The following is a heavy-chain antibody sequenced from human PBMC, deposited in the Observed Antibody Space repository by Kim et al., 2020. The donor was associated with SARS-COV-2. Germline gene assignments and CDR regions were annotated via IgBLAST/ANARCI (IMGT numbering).Heavy chain of an antibody. J-gene: IGHJ6*01. CDR2: ISTPGNNT. CDR1: GFTFSDYD. D-gene: IGHD2-21*02. V-gene: IGHV3-23*01. Sequence: GVSLRLSCAASGFTFSDYDMSWVRQAPVKGLEWVSSISTPGNNTYYAASVNGRFTTLRDNSKNTYFQHMSILTDEDTGVYFCWNRGAGSRSACVCWCVWG. CDR3: WNRGAGSRSACVCWCV.